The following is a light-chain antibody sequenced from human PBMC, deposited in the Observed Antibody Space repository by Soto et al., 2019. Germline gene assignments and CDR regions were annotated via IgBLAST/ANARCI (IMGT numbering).Light chain of an antibody. J-gene: IGKJ4*01. CDR2: KAS. Sequence: DIQMTQSPSTLSASVGDRVTSTCRASQSISSRLAWYQQKPGKAPKLLIYKASSLESGVPSRFSGSGSGTEFTLSISSLQPDDFATYYCQQYNSYPFTFGGGTKVEIK. V-gene: IGKV1-5*03. CDR3: QQYNSYPFT. CDR1: QSISSR.